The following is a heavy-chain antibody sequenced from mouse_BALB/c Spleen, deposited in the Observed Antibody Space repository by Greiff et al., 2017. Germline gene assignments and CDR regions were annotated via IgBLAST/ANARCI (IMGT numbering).Heavy chain of an antibody. CDR3: ARREGDFDY. V-gene: IGHV5-6-3*01. CDR1: GFTFSSYG. Sequence: EVKVVESGGGLVQPGGSLKLSCAASGFTFSSYGMSWVRQTPDKRLELVATINSNGGSTYYPDSVKGRFTISRDNAKNTLYLQMSSLKSEDTAMYYCARREGDFDYWGQGTTLTVSS. CDR2: INSNGGST. J-gene: IGHJ2*01.